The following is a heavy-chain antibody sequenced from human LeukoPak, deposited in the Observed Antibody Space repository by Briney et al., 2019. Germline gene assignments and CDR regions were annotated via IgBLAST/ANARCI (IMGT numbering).Heavy chain of an antibody. V-gene: IGHV3-9*01. Sequence: PGGSLRLSCAASGFTFDDYAMHWVRQAPGKGLEWVSGISWNSGTIGYADSVKGRFTISRDNAKNSLYLRMNSLRAEDTALYYCAKDIGSTKYYYYGVDVWGQGTTVTVSS. CDR3: AKDIGSTKYYYYGVDV. CDR1: GFTFDDYA. CDR2: ISWNSGTI. D-gene: IGHD1-26*01. J-gene: IGHJ6*02.